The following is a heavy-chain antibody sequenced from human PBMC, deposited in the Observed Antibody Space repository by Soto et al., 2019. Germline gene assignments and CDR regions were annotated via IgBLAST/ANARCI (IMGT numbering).Heavy chain of an antibody. CDR1: GFTFDDYT. CDR3: AKDMGHYDFWSGYYFDY. Sequence: EVQLVESGGVVVQPGGSLRLSCAASGFTFDDYTMHWVRQAPGKGLEWVSLISWDGGSTYYADSVKGRFTISRDNSKNSLYLQMNSLRTADTAVYYCAKDMGHYDFWSGYYFDYWGQGTLVTVSS. D-gene: IGHD3-3*01. J-gene: IGHJ4*02. V-gene: IGHV3-43*01. CDR2: ISWDGGST.